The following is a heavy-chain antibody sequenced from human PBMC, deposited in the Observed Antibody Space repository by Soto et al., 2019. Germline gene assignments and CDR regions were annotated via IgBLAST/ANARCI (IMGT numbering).Heavy chain of an antibody. D-gene: IGHD3-10*01. CDR2: IYHSGST. CDR1: GGSISSSNW. V-gene: IGHV4-4*02. CDR3: ARLDLWFGDNY. J-gene: IGHJ4*02. Sequence: QVQLQESGPGLVKPSGTLSLTCAVSGGSISSSNWWSWVRQPPGKGLEWIGEIYHSGSTNYNPSLKSXXTXSXXQSKNQFSLKLSSVTAADTAVYYCARLDLWFGDNYWGQGTLVTVSS.